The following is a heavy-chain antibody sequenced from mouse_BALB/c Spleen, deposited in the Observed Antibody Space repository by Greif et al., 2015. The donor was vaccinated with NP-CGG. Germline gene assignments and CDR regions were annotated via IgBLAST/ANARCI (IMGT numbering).Heavy chain of an antibody. D-gene: IGHD1-1*02. V-gene: IGHV2-6-7*01. CDR2: IWGDGST. CDR1: GFSLTGYG. J-gene: IGHJ4*01. CDR3: ARHYAHYAMDY. Sequence: VQGVESGPGLVAPSQSLSITCTVSGFSLTGYGVNWVRQPPGKGLEWLGMIWGDGSTDYNSALKSRLSISKDNSKSQVSLKMNSLQTDDTARYYCARHYAHYAMDYWGQGTSVTVSS.